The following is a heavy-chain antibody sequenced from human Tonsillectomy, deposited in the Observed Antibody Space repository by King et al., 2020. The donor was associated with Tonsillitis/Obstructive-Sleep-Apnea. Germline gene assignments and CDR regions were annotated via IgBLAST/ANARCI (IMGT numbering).Heavy chain of an antibody. CDR2: ISSNGGST. V-gene: IGHV3-64D*06. CDR3: VKDSDYVWGSYRRFDY. CDR1: GFTFSSYA. J-gene: IGHJ4*02. Sequence: DVQLVESGGGLVQPGGSLRLSCSASGFTFSSYAMHWVRQAPGKGLEYVSAISSNGGSTYYADSVKGRFTISRDNSKNTLYLQMSSLRAEDTAVYYCVKDSDYVWGSYRRFDYWGQGTLVTVSS. D-gene: IGHD3-16*02.